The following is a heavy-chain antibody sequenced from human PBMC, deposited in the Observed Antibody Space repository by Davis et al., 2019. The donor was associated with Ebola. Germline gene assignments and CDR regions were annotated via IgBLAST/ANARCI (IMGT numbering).Heavy chain of an antibody. CDR1: GGTFSSYV. J-gene: IGHJ4*02. CDR2: IIPIFGTA. CDR3: ARGGEQWLVPHFDY. D-gene: IGHD6-19*01. V-gene: IGHV1-69*06. Sequence: SVKVSCKASGGTFSSYVISWVRQAPGQGLEWMGRIIPIFGTANYAQKFQGRVTITADKSTSTAYMELSSLRSEDTAVYYCARGGEQWLVPHFDYWSQGTLVTVSS.